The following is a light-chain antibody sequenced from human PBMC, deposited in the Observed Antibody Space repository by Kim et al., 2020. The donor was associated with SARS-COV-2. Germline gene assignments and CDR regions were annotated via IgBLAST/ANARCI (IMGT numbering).Light chain of an antibody. CDR1: QSISNY. J-gene: IGKJ3*01. CDR3: QQSYSST. Sequence: DIQMTQSPSSLSASVGDRVTITCRTSQSISNYLNWYQQKPGKAPELLIYAASRLQNGVPSRFSGSGSGTDFTLTISSLQPEDFATYYCQQSYSSTFGPGTKVDIK. V-gene: IGKV1-39*01. CDR2: AAS.